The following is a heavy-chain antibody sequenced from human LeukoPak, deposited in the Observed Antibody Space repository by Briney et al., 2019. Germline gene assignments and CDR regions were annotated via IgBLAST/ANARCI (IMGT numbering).Heavy chain of an antibody. V-gene: IGHV4-4*07. D-gene: IGHD2-2*01. CDR2: IYTSGST. J-gene: IGHJ5*02. Sequence: SETLSLTCTVSGGSISSYYWSWIRQPAGKGLEWIGRIYTSGSTNYNPSLKSRVTISVDTSKNQFSLKLSSVTAADTAVYYCARGPVVPAAIGFDPWGQGTLVTVSS. CDR3: ARGPVVPAAIGFDP. CDR1: GGSISSYY.